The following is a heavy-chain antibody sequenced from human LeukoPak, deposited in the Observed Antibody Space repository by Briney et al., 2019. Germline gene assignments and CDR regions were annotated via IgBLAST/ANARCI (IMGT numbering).Heavy chain of an antibody. CDR1: GGSISSGGYY. V-gene: IGHV4-31*03. CDR2: IYYSGST. D-gene: IGHD4-23*01. CDR3: ARDLGGGNDAFDI. J-gene: IGHJ3*02. Sequence: KPSETLSLTCTVSGGSISSGGYYWSWIRQHPGKGLEWIGYIYYSGSTYYNPSLKSRVTISVDTSKNQFSLKLSSVTAADTAVYYCARDLGGGNDAFDIWGQGTMVTVSS.